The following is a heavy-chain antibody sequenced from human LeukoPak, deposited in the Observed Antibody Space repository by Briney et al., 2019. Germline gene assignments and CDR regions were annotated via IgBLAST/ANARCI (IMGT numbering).Heavy chain of an antibody. Sequence: GGSLRLSCAASGFTFRSYVMHWVRQAPGKGLEWVSAISGSGANTYYVDSVKGRFTISRDNSKNTLYLQMNSLRAEDTAVYYCAKDGLSYYDILTGPYFFDYWGQGTLVTVSP. CDR2: ISGSGANT. J-gene: IGHJ4*02. D-gene: IGHD3-9*01. V-gene: IGHV3-23*01. CDR1: GFTFRSYV. CDR3: AKDGLSYYDILTGPYFFDY.